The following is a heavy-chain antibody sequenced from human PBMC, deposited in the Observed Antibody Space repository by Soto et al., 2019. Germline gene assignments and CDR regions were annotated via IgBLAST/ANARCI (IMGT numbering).Heavy chain of an antibody. D-gene: IGHD3-3*01. CDR3: AKDVLITFFVVVKPDYYYYVMDV. CDR2: ISYDGSNK. J-gene: IGHJ6*02. Sequence: GGSLRLSCAASGFTFSSYGMHWVRQAPGKGLEWVAVISYDGSNKYYADSVKGRFTISRDNSKNTLYLQMNSLRAEDTAVYYCAKDVLITFFVVVKPDYYYYVMDVWGQGSSVTVSS. V-gene: IGHV3-30*18. CDR1: GFTFSSYG.